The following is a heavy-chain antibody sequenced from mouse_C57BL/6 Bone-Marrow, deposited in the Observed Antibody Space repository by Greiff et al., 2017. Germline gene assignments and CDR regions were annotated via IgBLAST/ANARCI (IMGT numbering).Heavy chain of an antibody. CDR2: MNPNGGSP. CDR3: ARSYDYDDYTVDY. Sequence: VQLQQPGAELVKPGASVKLSCTASGYTFTNYWMHWVKQRPGQGLEWIGMMNPNGGSPDYNEKFKSEATLSVDKSSRTAYLELSSLTSEDSTVYYCARSYDYDDYTVDYWGQGTSVTVSS. D-gene: IGHD2-4*01. CDR1: GYTFTNYW. J-gene: IGHJ4*01. V-gene: IGHV1-64*01.